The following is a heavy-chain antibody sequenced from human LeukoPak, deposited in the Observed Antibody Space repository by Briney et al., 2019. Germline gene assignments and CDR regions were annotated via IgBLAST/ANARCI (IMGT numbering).Heavy chain of an antibody. CDR2: VYNANGDT. J-gene: IGHJ4*02. Sequence: PGESLRLSCAASYTCPSYDYMSGLRQAPGKGLEWVSFVYNANGDTYYSDSVKGRFTISSDNSKNTLYLQMDNLRAEDTAVYYCSPAPAWDLLYYNWGQGTLVTVSS. D-gene: IGHD1-26*01. V-gene: IGHV3-53*01. CDR3: SPAPAWDLLYYN. CDR1: YTCPSYDY.